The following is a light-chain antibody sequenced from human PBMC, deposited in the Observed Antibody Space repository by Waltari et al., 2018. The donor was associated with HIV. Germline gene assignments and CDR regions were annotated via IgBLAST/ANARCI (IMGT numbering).Light chain of an antibody. CDR3: QSYDSSLSVVV. V-gene: IGLV1-40*01. CDR2: GHR. Sequence: QSVLTQPPSVSGAPGQRATISCTGSSSNIGAGYDVHWYHQLLGTAPKSLIYGHRNRPSGVLDRFSGSKSGTSAALAIPGLQAEDESDYYCQSYDSSLSVVVFCGGTKLTVL. J-gene: IGLJ2*01. CDR1: SSNIGAGYD.